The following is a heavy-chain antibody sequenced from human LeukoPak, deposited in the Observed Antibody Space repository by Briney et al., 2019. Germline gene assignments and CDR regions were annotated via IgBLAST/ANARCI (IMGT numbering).Heavy chain of an antibody. V-gene: IGHV3-74*01. D-gene: IGHD3-22*01. CDR3: AKDFYYDSNHFDY. J-gene: IGHJ4*02. CDR2: INSDGSST. Sequence: GGSLRLSCAASGFTFSSYWMHWVRQAPGKGLVWVSRINSDGSSTSYADSVKGRFTISRDNAKNTLYLQMNSLRAEDTAVYYCAKDFYYDSNHFDYWGQGTLVTVSS. CDR1: GFTFSSYW.